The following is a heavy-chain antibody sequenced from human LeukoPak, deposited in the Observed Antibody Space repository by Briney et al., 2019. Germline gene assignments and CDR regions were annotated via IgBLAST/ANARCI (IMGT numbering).Heavy chain of an antibody. D-gene: IGHD5-18*01. Sequence: GESLQISCQGSGYSFTDYWIAWVRLMPGKGLEWMGIIYPGDSDTRYSPSFQGQVTISADKSISTAYLQWSSLKASDTAMYYCARRGYNYDYGFDFWGQGTLVTVSS. CDR3: ARRGYNYDYGFDF. V-gene: IGHV5-51*01. J-gene: IGHJ4*02. CDR2: IYPGDSDT. CDR1: GYSFTDYW.